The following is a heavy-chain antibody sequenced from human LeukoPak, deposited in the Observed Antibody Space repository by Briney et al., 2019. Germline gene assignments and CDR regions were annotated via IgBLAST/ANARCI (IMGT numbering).Heavy chain of an antibody. Sequence: PSDTLSLTCSVSGDSITSFDWSWVRQPAGTALEWIRRIYSNEHTYSNPSLSGRVTISVDKSRNLVSLRLSSVAAADTGVYYCARDRGIGIVESRVAFDLWGQGTMVTVSS. CDR1: GDSITSFD. J-gene: IGHJ3*01. D-gene: IGHD3-22*01. CDR3: ARDRGIGIVESRVAFDL. V-gene: IGHV4-4*07. CDR2: IYSNEHT.